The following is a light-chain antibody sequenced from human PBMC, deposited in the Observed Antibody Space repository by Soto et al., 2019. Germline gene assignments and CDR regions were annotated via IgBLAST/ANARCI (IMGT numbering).Light chain of an antibody. CDR3: QQSYSIPWT. CDR1: QSISNY. V-gene: IGKV1-39*01. CDR2: TAS. J-gene: IGKJ1*01. Sequence: DLQMTQSPSSLSASVGDRVTITCRASQSISNYLNWYQQKPGKAPNLLIYTASSLQSGVPSRFSGGGSGTDFTLTISSLQPEDFATYFCQQSYSIPWTSGQGTKVDIK.